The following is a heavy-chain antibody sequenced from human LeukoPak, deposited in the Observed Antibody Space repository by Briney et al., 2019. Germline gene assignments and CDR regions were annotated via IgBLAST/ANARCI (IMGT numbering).Heavy chain of an antibody. CDR2: IYHSGST. Sequence: SETLSLTCAVSGYSISSGYYWGWIRQPPGNGLEWIGSIYHSGSTYYNPSLKSRVTISVDTSKNQFSLKLSSVTAADTAVYYCARGRGYYDSSGYASDAFDIWGRGTMVTVSS. V-gene: IGHV4-38-2*01. CDR3: ARGRGYYDSSGYASDAFDI. J-gene: IGHJ3*02. D-gene: IGHD3-22*01. CDR1: GYSISSGYY.